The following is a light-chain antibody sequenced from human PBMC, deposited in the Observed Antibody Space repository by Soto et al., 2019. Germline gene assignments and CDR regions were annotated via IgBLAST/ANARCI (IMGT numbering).Light chain of an antibody. Sequence: EIVLTQSPGTLSLSPGERATLSCRASESVSDNYLAWYQQRSGQAPRLVIYGASSRASAVPDRFSGSGSGTDFTLTISSLEPEDFAVYFCHQYNFWPTFGQGTKVDIK. CDR1: ESVSDNY. V-gene: IGKV3-20*01. J-gene: IGKJ1*01. CDR2: GAS. CDR3: HQYNFWPT.